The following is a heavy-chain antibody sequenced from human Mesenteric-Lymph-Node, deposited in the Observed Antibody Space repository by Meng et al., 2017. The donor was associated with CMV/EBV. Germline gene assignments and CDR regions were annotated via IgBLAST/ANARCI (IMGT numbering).Heavy chain of an antibody. Sequence: SGYTFTDFYMHWVRQAPGQGLEWMGWINPNSGGTNYAQNFPGRVTMTRATSISTAYMELSSLSSDDTAVYYCARDPLQGGSGWGPVDCWGQGTLVTVSS. D-gene: IGHD6-19*01. J-gene: IGHJ4*02. V-gene: IGHV1-2*02. CDR3: ARDPLQGGSGWGPVDC. CDR1: GYTFTDFY. CDR2: INPNSGGT.